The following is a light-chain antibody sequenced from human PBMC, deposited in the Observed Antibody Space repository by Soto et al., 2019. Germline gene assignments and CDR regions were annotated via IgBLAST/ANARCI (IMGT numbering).Light chain of an antibody. CDR3: SSYTSSSTLYVV. V-gene: IGLV2-14*01. Sequence: QSALTQPASVSGSPGQSITISCTGTNSDIGGYNYVSWYQQHPDKAPKLMIYDVSKRPSGVSNRFSGSKSGNTASLTISGLQAEDEADYYCSSYTSSSTLYVVFGGGTKLTVL. CDR2: DVS. CDR1: NSDIGGYNY. J-gene: IGLJ2*01.